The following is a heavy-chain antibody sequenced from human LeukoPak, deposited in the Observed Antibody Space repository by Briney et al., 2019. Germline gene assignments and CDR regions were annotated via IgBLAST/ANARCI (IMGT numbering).Heavy chain of an antibody. Sequence: SETLSLTCAVYGGSFSGYYWSWIRQPPGKGLEWIGEINHSGSTNYNPSLKSRGTISVDTSKNQFCLKLSSVTAADTAVSSCARPPPIYVWGRSYYFDYWGQGTLVTVSS. J-gene: IGHJ4*02. CDR1: GGSFSGYY. CDR3: ARPPPIYVWGRSYYFDY. D-gene: IGHD3-16*01. V-gene: IGHV4-34*01. CDR2: INHSGST.